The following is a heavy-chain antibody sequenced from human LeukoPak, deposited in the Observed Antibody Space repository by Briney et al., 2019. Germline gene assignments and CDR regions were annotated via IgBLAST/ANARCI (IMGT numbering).Heavy chain of an antibody. CDR2: IVGSGGNT. CDR3: AKDVHILVGGMSY. J-gene: IGHJ4*02. V-gene: IGHV3-23*01. D-gene: IGHD2-21*01. CDR1: GFTFSSEA. Sequence: GRSLRLSCAASGFTFSSEAMSWVRQAPGKRLGWVSTIVGSGGNTHYSHSVKGRLTLSTHNSKTTLYLQKNSLRAEDTAVYYCAKDVHILVGGMSYWGQGTLVTVSP.